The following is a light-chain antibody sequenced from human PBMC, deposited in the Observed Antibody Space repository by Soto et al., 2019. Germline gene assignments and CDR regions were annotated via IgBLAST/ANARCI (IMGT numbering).Light chain of an antibody. V-gene: IGKV1-5*01. CDR2: DAS. J-gene: IGKJ4*01. Sequence: DIQMTQSPSTLSASVGDRVTITCRASQSISSWLAWYQQKPGKAPKLLIYDASSLESGVPSRFSGSGSGTEFSLTISSLQPDDFATNYCQQSYSTPLTFGGGTKVDIK. CDR1: QSISSW. CDR3: QQSYSTPLT.